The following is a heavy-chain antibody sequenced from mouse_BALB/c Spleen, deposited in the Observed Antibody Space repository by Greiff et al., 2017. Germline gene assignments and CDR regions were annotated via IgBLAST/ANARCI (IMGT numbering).Heavy chain of an antibody. CDR2: IYPGGGYT. Sequence: QVHVKQSGAELVRPGTSVKISCKASGYTFTNYWLGWVKQRPGHGLEWIGDIYPGGGYTNYNEKFKGKATLTADTSSSTAYMQLSSLTSEDSAVYFCARWGLLNYWGQGTTLTVSS. J-gene: IGHJ2*01. D-gene: IGHD2-3*01. V-gene: IGHV1-63*02. CDR1: GYTFTNYW. CDR3: ARWGLLNY.